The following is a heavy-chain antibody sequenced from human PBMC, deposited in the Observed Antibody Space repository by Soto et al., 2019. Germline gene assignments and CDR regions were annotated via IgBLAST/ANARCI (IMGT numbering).Heavy chain of an antibody. V-gene: IGHV4-34*01. CDR2: INHSGST. D-gene: IGHD2-2*01. J-gene: IGHJ2*01. CDR1: GGSFSGYY. CDR3: ARGRRRVVPAGALRYFDL. Sequence: QVQLQQWGAGLLKPSETLSLTCAVYGGSFSGYYWRWIRQPPGKGLEWIGEINHSGSTNYNPSLKSRVTISVDTSKNQFSLKLSSVTAADTAVYYCARGRRRVVPAGALRYFDLWGRGTLVTVSS.